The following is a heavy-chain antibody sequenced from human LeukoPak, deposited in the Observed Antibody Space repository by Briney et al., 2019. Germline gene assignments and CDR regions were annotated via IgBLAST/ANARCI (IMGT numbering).Heavy chain of an antibody. CDR3: VRRAHVDMPV. CDR1: GGSFSSSSYY. V-gene: IGHV4-39*01. CDR2: FYYDGST. J-gene: IGHJ3*01. D-gene: IGHD2-2*01. Sequence: EPSETLSLTCTVSGGSFSSSSYYWAWIRRPPGKGLEWIGSFYYDGSTYYNPSLKSRVTVSVGTSKNQFSLRLTSVSAADTAFYYCVRRAHVDMPVWGQGTLVTVSS.